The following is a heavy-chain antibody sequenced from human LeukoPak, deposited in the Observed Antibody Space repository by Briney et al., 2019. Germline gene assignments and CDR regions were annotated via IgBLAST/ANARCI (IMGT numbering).Heavy chain of an antibody. CDR2: IIPIFGTA. J-gene: IGHJ6*03. V-gene: IGHV1-69*06. D-gene: IGHD6-13*01. Sequence: SVKVSCKASGGTFSSYAISWVRQAPGQGLEWMGGIIPIFGTANYAQKFHGRVTITADKSTSTAYMELSSLRSEDTAVYYCARVGIAAAGRDYYYYYMDVWGKGTTVTVSS. CDR1: GGTFSSYA. CDR3: ARVGIAAAGRDYYYYYMDV.